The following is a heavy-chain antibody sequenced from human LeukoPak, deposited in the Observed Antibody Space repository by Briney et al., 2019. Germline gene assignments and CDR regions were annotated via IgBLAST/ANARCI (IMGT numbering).Heavy chain of an antibody. CDR2: FSGSGGST. CDR1: GFTLSSYA. Sequence: GGSLRLSCAASGFTLSSYAMSWVRQAPGKGLEWVSAFSGSGGSTYYADSVKGRFTISRDNSKNTLYLQMNSLRAGDTAVYYCATSGLSRFGFWGQGTLVTVSS. J-gene: IGHJ4*02. D-gene: IGHD2/OR15-2a*01. CDR3: ATSGLSRFGF. V-gene: IGHV3-23*01.